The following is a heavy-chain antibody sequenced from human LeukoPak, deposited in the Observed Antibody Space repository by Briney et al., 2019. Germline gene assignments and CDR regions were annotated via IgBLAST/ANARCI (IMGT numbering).Heavy chain of an antibody. CDR1: GFLFSNHW. J-gene: IGHJ4*02. Sequence: GGPLSLSCAASGFLFSNHWMSWVRQAPGKGLEWPANIKHDGSEKYYVDSVKGRFTISRDNAKNSVYLQMDSLRAEDTAVYYCARDPSTWNGYSDYWGQGTLVTVSS. V-gene: IGHV3-7*01. D-gene: IGHD3-3*01. CDR3: ARDPSTWNGYSDY. CDR2: IKHDGSEK.